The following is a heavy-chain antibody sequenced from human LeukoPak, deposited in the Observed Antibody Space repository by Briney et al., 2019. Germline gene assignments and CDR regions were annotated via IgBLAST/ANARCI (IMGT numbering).Heavy chain of an antibody. CDR1: GFTFDDYA. D-gene: IGHD6-25*01. V-gene: IGHV3-9*03. CDR2: ISWNSGSI. J-gene: IGHJ6*03. CDR3: ARDRGRYYMDV. Sequence: GGSLRLSCAASGFTFDDYAMHWVRQAPGKGLEWVSGISWNSGSIGYADSVKGRFTISRDNAKNSLYLQMNSLRAEDMALYYCARDRGRYYMDVWGKGTTVTISS.